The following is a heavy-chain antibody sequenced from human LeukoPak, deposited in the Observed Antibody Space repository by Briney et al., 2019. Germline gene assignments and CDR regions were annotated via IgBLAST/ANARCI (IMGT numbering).Heavy chain of an antibody. CDR1: GFTFSSYS. D-gene: IGHD6-6*01. J-gene: IGHJ3*02. V-gene: IGHV3-21*01. CDR3: ARDRMGDSSSSRAFDI. CDR2: ISSSSSYI. Sequence: PGGSLRLSCAASGFTFSSYSMNWVRQAPGKGLEWVSSISSSSSYIYYAESVKGRFTISRDNAKNSLYLQMNSLRAEDTAVYYCARDRMGDSSSSRAFDIWGQGTVVTVSS.